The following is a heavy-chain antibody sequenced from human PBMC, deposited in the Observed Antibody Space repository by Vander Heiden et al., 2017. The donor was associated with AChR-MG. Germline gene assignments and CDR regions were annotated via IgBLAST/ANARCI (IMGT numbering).Heavy chain of an antibody. D-gene: IGHD2-21*02. J-gene: IGHJ4*02. CDR3: AKEAATSYCGGDCYSDY. CDR1: GFTFRSYP. Sequence: EVQLLESGGSLVQPGGSLRLSCEASGFTFRSYPMSWVRQAPGKGLEWVSAISGSGGSTYYADSVKGRFTISRDNSKSTLYLQMNSLTAEDTAVYYCAKEAATSYCGGDCYSDYWGQGTLVTVSS. V-gene: IGHV3-23*01. CDR2: ISGSGGST.